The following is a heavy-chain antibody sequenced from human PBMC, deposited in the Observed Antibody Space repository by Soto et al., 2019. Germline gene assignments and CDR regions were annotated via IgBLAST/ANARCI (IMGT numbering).Heavy chain of an antibody. D-gene: IGHD3-3*01. V-gene: IGHV4-31*03. CDR1: GGSISSGDYY. Sequence: QVQLQESGPGLVKPSQTLSLTCTVSGGSISSGDYYWSWIRQHPGKGLEWIGYIYYSGSTYYNPSLKSRVTISGETSKNQCSLKLSSVTAADTAVYYCARWWSGSRQGFDPWGQGTLVTVSS. CDR3: ARWWSGSRQGFDP. CDR2: IYYSGST. J-gene: IGHJ5*02.